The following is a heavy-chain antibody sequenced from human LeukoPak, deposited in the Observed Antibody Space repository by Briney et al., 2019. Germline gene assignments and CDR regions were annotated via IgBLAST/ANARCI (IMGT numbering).Heavy chain of an antibody. Sequence: GGSLRLSCAASGFTFSSYSMNWVRQAPGKGLEWVSSISSSSSYIYYADSVKGRFTISRDSAKNSLYLQMNSLRAEDTAVYYCARGTVGAKNFDYWGQGTLVTVSS. V-gene: IGHV3-21*01. D-gene: IGHD1-26*01. CDR2: ISSSSSYI. CDR3: ARGTVGAKNFDY. J-gene: IGHJ4*02. CDR1: GFTFSSYS.